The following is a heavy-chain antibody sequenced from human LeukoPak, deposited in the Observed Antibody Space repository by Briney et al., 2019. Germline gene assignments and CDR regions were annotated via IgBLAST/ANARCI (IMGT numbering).Heavy chain of an antibody. Sequence: PSETLSLTCTVSGGSISSGSYYWSWIRQPAGKGLEWIGRIYTSGSTNYNPSLKSRVTIAVDTSKNQFSLKLSSVTAADTAVYYCARSYGSGSYRYYYGMDVWGQGTTVTVSS. J-gene: IGHJ6*02. CDR3: ARSYGSGSYRYYYGMDV. CDR2: IYTSGST. CDR1: GGSISSGSYY. V-gene: IGHV4-61*02. D-gene: IGHD3-10*01.